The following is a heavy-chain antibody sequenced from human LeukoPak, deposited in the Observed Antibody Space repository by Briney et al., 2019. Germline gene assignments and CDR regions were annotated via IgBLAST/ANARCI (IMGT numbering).Heavy chain of an antibody. V-gene: IGHV3-7*01. CDR3: ARVRETYYDFWSGYYPDAFDI. CDR2: IKQDGSEK. CDR1: GFTFSSYW. J-gene: IGHJ3*02. D-gene: IGHD3-3*01. Sequence: GGSLRLSCAASGFTFSSYWMSWVRQAPGKGLEWVAHIKQDGSEKYYVDSVKGRFTISRDNAKNSLYLQMNSLRAEDTAVYYCARVRETYYDFWSGYYPDAFDIWGQGTMVTVSS.